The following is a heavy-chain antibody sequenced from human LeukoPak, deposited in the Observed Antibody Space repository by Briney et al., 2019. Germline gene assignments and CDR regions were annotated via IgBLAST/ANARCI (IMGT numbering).Heavy chain of an antibody. CDR2: INPEETTV. J-gene: IGHJ4*02. CDR1: GFTVSSNY. CDR3: VRGGLEPFDY. V-gene: IGHV3-74*01. D-gene: IGHD1-1*01. Sequence: GGSLRLSCAASGFTVSSNYMSWVRQAPGKGLEWVSRINPEETTVNYADPVRGRFTISRDNARNTLYLQMDSLRVEDVAVYYCVRGGLEPFDYWGQGTLVSVSS.